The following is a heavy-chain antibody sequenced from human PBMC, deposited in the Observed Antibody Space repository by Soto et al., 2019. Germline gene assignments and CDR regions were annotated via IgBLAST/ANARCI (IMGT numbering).Heavy chain of an antibody. CDR2: IYYSGST. CDR1: GGSISSYY. CDR3: ARASTLTTRGSRNNRFDP. Sequence: QVQLQESGPGLVKPSETLSLTCTVSGGSISSYYWSWIRQPPGKGLEWIGYIYYSGSTNYNPSLKSRVTTYADTAKNPFSLKLSSVTAADTAVYYCARASTLTTRGSRNNRFDPWGQGTLVTVSS. D-gene: IGHD4-17*01. J-gene: IGHJ5*02. V-gene: IGHV4-59*08.